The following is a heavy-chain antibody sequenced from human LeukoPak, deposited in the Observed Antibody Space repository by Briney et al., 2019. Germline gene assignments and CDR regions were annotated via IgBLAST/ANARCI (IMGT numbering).Heavy chain of an antibody. D-gene: IGHD3-22*01. Sequence: PSETLSLTCTVSGGSISTYYWSWIRQPPGKGLEWLGYIYYSGSTNHNPSLKSRVTISVDTSKNQFSLKLTSVTAADTAIYYCARHDSSGYKYWGQGTLVTVSS. V-gene: IGHV4-59*08. J-gene: IGHJ4*02. CDR2: IYYSGST. CDR1: GGSISTYY. CDR3: ARHDSSGYKY.